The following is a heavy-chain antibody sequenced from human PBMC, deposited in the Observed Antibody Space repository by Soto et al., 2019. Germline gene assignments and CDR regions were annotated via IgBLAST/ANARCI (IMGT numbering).Heavy chain of an antibody. CDR2: IIPIFGTA. D-gene: IGHD3-22*01. J-gene: IGHJ4*02. CDR1: GGTFSSYA. Sequence: SVKVSCKASGGTFSSYAISWVRQAPGQGLEWMGGIIPIFGTANYAQKFQGRVTITADESTSTAYMELSSLRSEDTAVYYCATSYYDSRRRIYYFDYWGQGTLVTVSS. V-gene: IGHV1-69*13. CDR3: ATSYYDSRRRIYYFDY.